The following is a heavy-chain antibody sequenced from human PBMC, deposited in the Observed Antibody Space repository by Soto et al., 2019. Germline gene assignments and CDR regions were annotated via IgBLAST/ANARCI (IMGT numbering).Heavy chain of an antibody. V-gene: IGHV3-48*01. Sequence: PGGSLRLSCAASGLTFSSYSMNWVRQAPGKGLEWVSYISSSSSTIYYADSVKGRFTISRGNAKNSLYLQMNSLRAEDTAVYYCARDAPPDDYWGQGTLVTVSS. J-gene: IGHJ4*02. CDR1: GLTFSSYS. CDR3: ARDAPPDDY. CDR2: ISSSSSTI.